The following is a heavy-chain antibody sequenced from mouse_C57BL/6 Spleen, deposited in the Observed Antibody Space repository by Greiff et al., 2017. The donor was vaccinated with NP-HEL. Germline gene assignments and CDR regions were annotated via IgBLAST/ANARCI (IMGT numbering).Heavy chain of an antibody. CDR3: ARDGDCYGSSSYFDY. J-gene: IGHJ2*01. Sequence: VQLQQSGPELVKPGASVKIPCKASGYTFTDYNMDWVKQSPGKSLEWIGDINPNNGGTIYNQKFKGKATLTVDKSSSTAYMELRSLTSEDTAVYYCARDGDCYGSSSYFDYWGKGTTLTVSS. D-gene: IGHD1-1*01. V-gene: IGHV1-18*01. CDR1: GYTFTDYN. CDR2: INPNNGGT.